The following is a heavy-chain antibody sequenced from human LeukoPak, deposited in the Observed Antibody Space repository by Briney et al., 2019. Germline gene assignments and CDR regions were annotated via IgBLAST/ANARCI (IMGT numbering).Heavy chain of an antibody. CDR3: ARAWLFPLMDRGVIPRRTDFDY. D-gene: IGHD3-10*01. V-gene: IGHV1-18*01. CDR2: ISAYNGNT. CDR1: GYTFTSYG. J-gene: IGHJ4*02. Sequence: ASVKVSCKASGYTFTSYGISWVRQAPGQGLEWMGWISAYNGNTNYAQKLQGRVTMTTDTSTSTAYMELRSLRSDDTAVYYCARAWLFPLMDRGVIPRRTDFDYWGQGTLVTVSS.